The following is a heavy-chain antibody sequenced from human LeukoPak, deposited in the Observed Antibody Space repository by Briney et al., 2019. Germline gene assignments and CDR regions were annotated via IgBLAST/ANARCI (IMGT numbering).Heavy chain of an antibody. CDR2: INHNSGGT. Sequence: GASVKVSCKASGYTFTGYYMHWVRQAPGQGLEWMGRINHNSGGTNYAQKFRGRVTMTRDTSISTAYMELSRLRSDDRAVYYCARDPQGSGYSDWGQGTLVTVSS. V-gene: IGHV1-2*06. D-gene: IGHD3-22*01. CDR1: GYTFTGYY. CDR3: ARDPQGSGYSD. J-gene: IGHJ4*02.